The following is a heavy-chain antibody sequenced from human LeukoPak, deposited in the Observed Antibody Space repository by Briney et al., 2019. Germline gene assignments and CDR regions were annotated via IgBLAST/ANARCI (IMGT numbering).Heavy chain of an antibody. CDR2: ISSSGSTI. D-gene: IGHD3-10*01. CDR1: IFTFSSYE. J-gene: IGHJ4*02. CDR3: ARDLYGSGRFFDY. V-gene: IGHV3-48*03. Sequence: QSGGSLRLSCAASIFTFSSYEMNWVRQAPGKGLEWVSYISSSGSTIYYADSVKGRFTISRDNVENSLYLQMNSLRAEDTAVYYCARDLYGSGRFFDYWGQGTLVTVSS.